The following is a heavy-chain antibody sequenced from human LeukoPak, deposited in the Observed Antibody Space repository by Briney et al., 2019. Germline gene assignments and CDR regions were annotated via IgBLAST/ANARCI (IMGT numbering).Heavy chain of an antibody. V-gene: IGHV3-66*01. Sequence: GGSLRLSCAVSGFTVSNNYMNWVRQAPGKGLEWVSVIYSGGSTYYADSVKGRFTISRDNSKNTLYLQMNSLRAEDTAVYYCAREEQQLGYFDYWGQGTLVTVSS. D-gene: IGHD5-24*01. CDR3: AREEQQLGYFDY. CDR1: GFTVSNNY. CDR2: IYSGGST. J-gene: IGHJ4*02.